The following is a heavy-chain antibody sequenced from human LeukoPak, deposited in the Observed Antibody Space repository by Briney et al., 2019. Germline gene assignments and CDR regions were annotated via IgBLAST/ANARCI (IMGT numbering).Heavy chain of an antibody. CDR1: GGSISSSSYY. CDR3: AGGKVTIFGVVTEFDY. V-gene: IGHV4-39*07. D-gene: IGHD3-3*01. Sequence: PSETLSLTCTVSGGSISSSSYYWGWIRQPRGKGLEWIVSIYYSGSTYYNPSLKSRVTISVDTSKNQFSLKLSSVTAADTAVYYCAGGKVTIFGVVTEFDYWGQGTLVTVSS. J-gene: IGHJ4*02. CDR2: IYYSGST.